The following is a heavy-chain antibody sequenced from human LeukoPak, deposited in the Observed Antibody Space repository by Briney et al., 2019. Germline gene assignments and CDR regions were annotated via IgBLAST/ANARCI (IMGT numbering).Heavy chain of an antibody. V-gene: IGHV1-69*05. CDR1: GGTFSSYA. J-gene: IGHJ3*02. Sequence: SVNVSCKASGGTFSSYAISWVRQAPGRGLEWMGGIIPIFGTANYAQKFQGRVTITTDESTSTAYMELSSLRSEDTAVYYCARGRGTNRFDSGGQGTMVTVSS. CDR3: ARGRGTNRFDS. D-gene: IGHD3-16*01. CDR2: IIPIFGTA.